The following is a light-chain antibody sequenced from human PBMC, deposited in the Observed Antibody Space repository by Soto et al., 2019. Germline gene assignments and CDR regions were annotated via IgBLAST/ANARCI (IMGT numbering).Light chain of an antibody. CDR1: RSDVGGFDY. CDR3: RSYTNIATWV. Sequence: QSALTQPASVSGSPGQSITISCTGTRSDVGGFDYVSWYQQHPGEAPKLIISEVTHRPSGVSNRFSGSKSGNTASLTISGLQAEDEAAYYCRSYTNIATWVFGGGTKLTGL. V-gene: IGLV2-14*01. J-gene: IGLJ3*02. CDR2: EVT.